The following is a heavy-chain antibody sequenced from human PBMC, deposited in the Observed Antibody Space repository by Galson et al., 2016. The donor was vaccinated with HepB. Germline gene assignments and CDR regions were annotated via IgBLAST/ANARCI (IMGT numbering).Heavy chain of an antibody. D-gene: IGHD3-10*01. CDR2: ICSSGAHI. CDR1: GFTFSSYA. J-gene: IGHJ4*02. V-gene: IGHV3-23*01. CDR3: AKVGFSDLDH. Sequence: SLRLSCAVSGFTFSSYAMSWVRQSPGKGLEWVSSICSSGAHISFADSVKGRLTISRDNSKNTVSLLMSSLRVEDTAIYYCAKVGFSDLDHWGQGTLVTVSS.